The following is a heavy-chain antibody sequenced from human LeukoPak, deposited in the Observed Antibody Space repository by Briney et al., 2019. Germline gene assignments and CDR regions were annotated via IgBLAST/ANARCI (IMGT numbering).Heavy chain of an antibody. CDR3: ARQPKTTTYYDFWSGYSPHAFDI. CDR1: GGSISSYY. D-gene: IGHD3-3*01. CDR2: IYYSGST. J-gene: IGHJ3*02. Sequence: SETLSLTCTVSGGSISSYYWSWIRQPPGKGLGWIGYIYYSGSTNYNPSLKSRVTISVDTSKNQFSLKLSSVTAADTAVYYCARQPKTTTYYDFWSGYSPHAFDIWGQGTMVTVSS. V-gene: IGHV4-59*08.